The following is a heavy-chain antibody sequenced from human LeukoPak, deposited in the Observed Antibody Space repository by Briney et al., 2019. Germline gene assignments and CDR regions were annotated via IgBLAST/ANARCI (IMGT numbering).Heavy chain of an antibody. CDR1: GGSISSYY. Sequence: SETLSLTCTVSGGSISSYYWSWIRQPAGKGLEWIGSLYHSDSAYYNTSLRSRVSMSVDTSKNQFSLTLSFVTAADTAVYYCARQHDSYYYYYIDVWGSGTTVTVSS. J-gene: IGHJ6*03. CDR2: LYHSDSA. V-gene: IGHV4-4*07. CDR3: ARQHDSYYYYYIDV.